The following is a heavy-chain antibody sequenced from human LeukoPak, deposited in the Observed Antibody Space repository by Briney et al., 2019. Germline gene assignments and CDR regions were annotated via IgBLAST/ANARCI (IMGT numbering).Heavy chain of an antibody. V-gene: IGHV4-4*07. J-gene: IGHJ5*02. CDR1: GGSISSYY. D-gene: IGHD3-22*01. Sequence: SETLSPTCTASGGSISSYYWSWIRQPAGKGLEWIGRIYTSGSTNYNPSLKSRVTMSVDTSKNQFSLKLSSVTAADTAVYYCARDSTYDSSGYYWFDPWGQGTLVTVSS. CDR3: ARDSTYDSSGYYWFDP. CDR2: IYTSGST.